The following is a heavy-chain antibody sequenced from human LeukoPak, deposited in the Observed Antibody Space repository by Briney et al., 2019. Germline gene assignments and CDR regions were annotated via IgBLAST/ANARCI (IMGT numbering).Heavy chain of an antibody. Sequence: PSEALSLTCTVSDGSISSHYWSWIRQSPGKGLEWIGFMHYRGNSNSNPSLRNRVTISMDTSKNQFSLKLSSVTAADTAVYYCARTTEAHSWQTRYYSYYMDVWGKGTTVTVSS. J-gene: IGHJ6*03. V-gene: IGHV4-59*11. CDR3: ARTTEAHSWQTRYYSYYMDV. CDR1: DGSISSHY. D-gene: IGHD6-13*01. CDR2: MHYRGNS.